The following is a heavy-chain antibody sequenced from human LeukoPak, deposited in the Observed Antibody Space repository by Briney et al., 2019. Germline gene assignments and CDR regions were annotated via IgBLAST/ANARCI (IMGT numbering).Heavy chain of an antibody. CDR2: ISAYNGNT. Sequence: GASVTVSCKASGYTFTSYGISWVRQATGQGLERMGWISAYNGNTNYARKLQGRVTMTTDTSTSTAYMELRSLRSDDTAVYYCARDGEMATIRSNWFDPWGQGTLVTVSS. V-gene: IGHV1-18*01. J-gene: IGHJ5*02. D-gene: IGHD5-24*01. CDR1: GYTFTSYG. CDR3: ARDGEMATIRSNWFDP.